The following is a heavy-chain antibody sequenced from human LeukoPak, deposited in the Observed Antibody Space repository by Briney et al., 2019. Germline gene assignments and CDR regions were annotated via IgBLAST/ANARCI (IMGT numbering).Heavy chain of an antibody. V-gene: IGHV3-23*01. CDR1: GFTFSSYG. CDR3: AKDLWWFGEFPNAFEN. J-gene: IGHJ3*02. D-gene: IGHD3-10*01. CDR2: INTGGVST. Sequence: PGGSLRLSCAASGFTFSSYGMSWVRQAPGKGLEWVSAINTGGVSTYYADSVKGRFTISRDNSKNTLYLQMNSLRAEDTAIYYCAKDLWWFGEFPNAFENWGQGTMVTGSS.